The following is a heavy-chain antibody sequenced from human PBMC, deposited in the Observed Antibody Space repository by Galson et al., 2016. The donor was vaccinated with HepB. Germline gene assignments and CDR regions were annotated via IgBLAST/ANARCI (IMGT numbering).Heavy chain of an antibody. CDR1: GLIFSNYD. J-gene: IGHJ6*04. CDR2: ISTAGRTK. V-gene: IGHV3-33*05. Sequence: SLRLSCAASGLIFSNYDFHWVRQAPGKGLEWVAVISTAGRTKFYADSVRGRFTLSRDTSKNTVYLQMNYLRADDTALYYCGRDYPTMTDRYPYHVDVWGKGTAVTVSS. CDR3: GRDYPTMTDRYPYHVDV. D-gene: IGHD4-17*01.